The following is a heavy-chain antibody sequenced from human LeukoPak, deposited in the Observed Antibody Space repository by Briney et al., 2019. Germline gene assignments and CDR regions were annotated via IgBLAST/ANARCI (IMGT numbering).Heavy chain of an antibody. CDR3: ARAGLIVGATRGGDWFDP. Sequence: ASVKVSCKASGGTFSSYAISWVRQAPGQGLEWMGRIIPILGIANYAQKFQGRVTITADKSTSTAYMELSSLRSEDTAVYYCARAGLIVGATRGGDWFDPWGQGTLVTVSS. J-gene: IGHJ5*02. D-gene: IGHD1-26*01. V-gene: IGHV1-69*04. CDR1: GGTFSSYA. CDR2: IIPILGIA.